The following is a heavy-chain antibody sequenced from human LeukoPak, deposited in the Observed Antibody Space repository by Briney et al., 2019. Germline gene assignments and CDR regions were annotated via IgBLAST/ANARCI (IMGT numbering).Heavy chain of an antibody. Sequence: SETLSLTCSVSGGSISSYYWSWVRQPAGKGLEWIGRIYSSGSTNYNPSLNSRVTMSVDTSNNQFSLRLTSVTAADTAVYYCARGTTAAAGIIDCWGQGTLVTVSS. D-gene: IGHD6-13*01. J-gene: IGHJ4*02. CDR2: IYSSGST. CDR1: GGSISSYY. V-gene: IGHV4-4*07. CDR3: ARGTTAAAGIIDC.